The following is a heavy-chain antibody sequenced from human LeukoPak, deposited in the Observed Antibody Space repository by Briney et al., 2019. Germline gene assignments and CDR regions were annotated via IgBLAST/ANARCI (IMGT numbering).Heavy chain of an antibody. D-gene: IGHD2-8*01. J-gene: IGHJ4*02. CDR1: GYTLSIYA. V-gene: IGHV3-23*01. CDR2: IRGSGGIT. CDR3: AKEWQSWSQGYFDY. Sequence: GGSLRLSCAASGYTLSIYAMSWVRQAPGKGLEWVSDIRGSGGITFYADSVKGRFTTSRDNSKNTLYLQMNIRRAEETAVYYCAKEWQSWSQGYFDYWGQGTLVTVSS.